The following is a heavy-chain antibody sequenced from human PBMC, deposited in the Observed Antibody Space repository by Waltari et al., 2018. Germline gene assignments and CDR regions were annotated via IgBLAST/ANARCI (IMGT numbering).Heavy chain of an antibody. V-gene: IGHV3-48*01. J-gene: IGHJ4*02. CDR1: GLTFSSNR. CDR2: ISSILCTI. CDR3: ASVPSRFDY. Sequence: EVQLVESGGGLVQPGGSLRLPCAAAGLTFSSNRMNWVRQAPGKGMELVSYISSILCTIYYADAVKGRFTISRDNAKNSLYLQMNSLRAEDTAVYYCASVPSRFDYWGQGTLVTVSS.